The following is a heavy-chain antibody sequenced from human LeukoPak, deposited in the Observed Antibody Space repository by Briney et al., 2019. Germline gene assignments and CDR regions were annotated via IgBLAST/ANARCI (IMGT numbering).Heavy chain of an antibody. J-gene: IGHJ4*02. Sequence: SQTLSLTCAISGDSVSSNSAAWNWIRQSPSRGLEWLGRTYYRSKWYNDYAVSVKSRITINPDTSKNQFSLQLNSVTPEDTAVYYCGREGGYSGYDWAYCGGDCYIDYWGQGTLVTVSS. CDR1: GDSVSSNSAA. CDR2: TYYRSKWYN. CDR3: GREGGYSGYDWAYCGGDCYIDY. V-gene: IGHV6-1*01. D-gene: IGHD2-21*02.